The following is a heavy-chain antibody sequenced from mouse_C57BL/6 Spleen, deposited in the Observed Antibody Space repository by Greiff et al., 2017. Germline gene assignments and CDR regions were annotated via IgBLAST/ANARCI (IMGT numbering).Heavy chain of an antibody. Sequence: VQLQESGAELVRPGTSVKVSCKASGYAFTNYLTEWVKQRPGQGLEWIGVINPGSGGTNYNEKFKGKATLTADKSSSTAYMQLSSLTSEDSAVYFCARDSSGPYYFDYWGQGTTLTVSS. D-gene: IGHD3-2*02. J-gene: IGHJ2*01. CDR2: INPGSGGT. CDR3: ARDSSGPYYFDY. V-gene: IGHV1-54*01. CDR1: GYAFTNYL.